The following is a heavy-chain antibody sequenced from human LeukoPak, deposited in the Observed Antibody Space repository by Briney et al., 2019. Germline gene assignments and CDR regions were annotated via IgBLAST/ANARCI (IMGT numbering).Heavy chain of an antibody. D-gene: IGHD2-15*01. CDR3: ARLKGGIVVVVPYYFDY. CDR1: GGSISSSSYY. CDR2: IYYSGST. Sequence: PSETLSLTCTVSGGSISSSSYYWGWIRQPPGKGLEWIGSIYYSGSTYYNPSLKSRVTISVDTSKNQFSLKLSSVTAADTAVYYCARLKGGIVVVVPYYFDYWGQGTLVTVSS. J-gene: IGHJ4*02. V-gene: IGHV4-39*01.